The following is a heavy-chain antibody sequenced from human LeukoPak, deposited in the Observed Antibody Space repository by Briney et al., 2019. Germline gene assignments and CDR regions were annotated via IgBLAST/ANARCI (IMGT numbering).Heavy chain of an antibody. V-gene: IGHV4-59*01. Sequence: SETLSLTCTVSGGSISSYYWSWIRQPPGKGLEWIGYIYYSGSTNYNPSLKSRVTISVDTSKNQFSLKLSSVTAADTAVYYCARGIPNYDFWSGYYPFDYWGQGTLVTVSS. CDR3: ARGIPNYDFWSGYYPFDY. CDR2: IYYSGST. D-gene: IGHD3-3*01. CDR1: GGSISSYY. J-gene: IGHJ4*02.